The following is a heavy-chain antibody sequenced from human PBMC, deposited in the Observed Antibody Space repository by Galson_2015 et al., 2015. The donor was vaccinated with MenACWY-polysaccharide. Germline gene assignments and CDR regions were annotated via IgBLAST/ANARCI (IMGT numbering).Heavy chain of an antibody. Sequence: SLRLSCAASGLNFNIARMYWVRQAPGRGLEWVGRIRDKRFGGTTDYAAPVKGRFTISRDDSKNTIFLQMNSLKTEDTAVYYCTTPRYINEQAHYWGQGTLVTVSS. CDR1: GLNFNIAR. CDR2: IRDKRFGGTT. J-gene: IGHJ4*02. V-gene: IGHV3-15*01. D-gene: IGHD5-12*01. CDR3: TTPRYINEQAHY.